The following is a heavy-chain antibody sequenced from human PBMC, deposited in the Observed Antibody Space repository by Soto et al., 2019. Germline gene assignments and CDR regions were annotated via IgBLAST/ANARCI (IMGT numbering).Heavy chain of an antibody. D-gene: IGHD4-17*01. Sequence: QVQLQESGPGLVKPSQTLSLTCTVSGGSINSGDYYWSWIRQPPGKGLEWIGYIYYSGSTYYNPSLKSRVTISVDSSKNQFSMKLSSVTAADTAVYYCASLWNDYGDYVDYYYGMDVWGQGTTVTVSS. V-gene: IGHV4-30-4*01. CDR2: IYYSGST. J-gene: IGHJ6*02. CDR1: GGSINSGDYY. CDR3: ASLWNDYGDYVDYYYGMDV.